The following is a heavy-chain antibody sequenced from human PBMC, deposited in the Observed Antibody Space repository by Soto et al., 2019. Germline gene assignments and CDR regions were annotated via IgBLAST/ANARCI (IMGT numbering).Heavy chain of an antibody. J-gene: IGHJ5*02. D-gene: IGHD1-26*01. V-gene: IGHV1-2*06. CDR2: INPNSGAT. Sequence: VASVKVCCKASGYTFTDSFIHWLRHAPGQRLGCMGRINPNSGATNYARKFQDRVTMTRDTSINTAYIKLSRITSEDTAIYYCANLLTTTDWFDTWGQGTLVTASS. CDR1: GYTFTDSF. CDR3: ANLLTTTDWFDT.